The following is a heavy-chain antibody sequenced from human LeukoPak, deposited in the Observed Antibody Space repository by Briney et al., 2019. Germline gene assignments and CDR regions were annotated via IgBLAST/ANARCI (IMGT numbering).Heavy chain of an antibody. V-gene: IGHV4-4*07. Sequence: SETLSLTCTVSGGSISSYYWSWIRQPAGKGLEWIGRIYTSGSTNYNPSLKSRVTMSVDTSKNQFSLKLSSVTAADTAVYYCARHFQYYYGSGSHHSFDYWGQGTLVTVSS. CDR3: ARHFQYYYGSGSHHSFDY. CDR2: IYTSGST. CDR1: GGSISSYY. D-gene: IGHD3-10*01. J-gene: IGHJ4*02.